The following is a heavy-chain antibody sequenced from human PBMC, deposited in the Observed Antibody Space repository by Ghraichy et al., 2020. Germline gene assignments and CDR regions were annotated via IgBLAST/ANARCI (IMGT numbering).Heavy chain of an antibody. CDR3: AKGAVVVPAAIGGFDY. D-gene: IGHD2-2*02. Sequence: GGSLRLSCAASGFTFSSYAMSWVRQAPGKGLEWVSAISGSGGSTYYADSVKGRFTISRDNSKNTLYLQMNSLRAEDTAVYYCAKGAVVVPAAIGGFDYWGQGTLVTVSS. CDR2: ISGSGGST. V-gene: IGHV3-23*01. J-gene: IGHJ4*02. CDR1: GFTFSSYA.